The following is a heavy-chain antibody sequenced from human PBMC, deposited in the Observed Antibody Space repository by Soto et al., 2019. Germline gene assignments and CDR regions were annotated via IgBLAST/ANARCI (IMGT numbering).Heavy chain of an antibody. V-gene: IGHV3-23*01. J-gene: IGHJ4*02. CDR1: GFTFRSFG. D-gene: IGHD1-26*01. CDR3: ARGELNTYGVFDS. CDR2: ISGSGGGT. Sequence: EVYLLESGGGLVQPGGSLRLSCAASGFTFRSFGMSWVRQAPGKGLEWVSTISGSGGGTYYADSVKGRFTISRDNSNNTLFLELNILRAEDAALYYCARGELNTYGVFDSWGQGILVTVSS.